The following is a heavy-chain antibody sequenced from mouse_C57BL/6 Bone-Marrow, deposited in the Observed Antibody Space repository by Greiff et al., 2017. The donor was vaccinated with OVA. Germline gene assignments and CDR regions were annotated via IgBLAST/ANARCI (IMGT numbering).Heavy chain of an antibody. J-gene: IGHJ1*03. CDR3: ALYDAWYFDV. CDR2: IDPSDSYT. D-gene: IGHD2-3*01. Sequence: QVQLQQPGAELVKPGASVKLSCKASGYTFTSYWMQWVKQRPGQGLEWIGEIDPSDSYTNYNQKFKGKATLTVDTSSSTAYMQLSSLTSEDSAVYYCALYDAWYFDVWGTGTTVTVSS. CDR1: GYTFTSYW. V-gene: IGHV1-50*01.